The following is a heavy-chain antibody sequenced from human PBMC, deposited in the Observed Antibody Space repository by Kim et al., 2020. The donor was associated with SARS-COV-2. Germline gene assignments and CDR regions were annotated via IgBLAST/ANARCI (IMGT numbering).Heavy chain of an antibody. D-gene: IGHD3-10*01. V-gene: IGHV4-31*03. J-gene: IGHJ6*02. CDR2: IYYSGST. CDR1: GGSISSGGYY. CDR3: ARDSFRSRITMVRPRNSDSYGMDV. Sequence: SETLSLTCTVSGGSISSGGYYWSWIRQHPGKGLEWIGYIYYSGSTYYNPSLKSRVTISVDTSKNQFSLKLSSVTAADTAVYYCARDSFRSRITMVRPRNSDSYGMDVWGQGTTVTVSS.